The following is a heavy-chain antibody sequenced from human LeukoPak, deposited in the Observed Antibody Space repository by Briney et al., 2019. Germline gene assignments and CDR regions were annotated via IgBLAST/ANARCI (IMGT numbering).Heavy chain of an antibody. Sequence: PGGSLRLSCAASGFTFSSYSMNWVRQAPGKGLEWVSYISSSSSTIYYADSVKGRFTISRDNAKNSLYLQMNSLRAEDTALYYCAKDIATTPAWYFDLWGRGTLVTVSS. CDR2: ISSSSSTI. V-gene: IGHV3-48*04. D-gene: IGHD4-17*01. J-gene: IGHJ2*01. CDR3: AKDIATTPAWYFDL. CDR1: GFTFSSYS.